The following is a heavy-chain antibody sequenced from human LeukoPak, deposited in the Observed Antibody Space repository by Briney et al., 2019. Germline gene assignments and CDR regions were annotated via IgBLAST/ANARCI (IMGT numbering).Heavy chain of an antibody. J-gene: IGHJ6*03. V-gene: IGHV1-8*03. Sequence: PEASVKVSCKASGYTFTSYDINWVRQATGQGLEWMGWMNPNSGNTGYAQKFQGRVTITRNTSISTAYMELSSLRSEDTAVYYCARAHRTRGTPPPHYYYYMDVWGKGTTVTVSS. CDR3: ARAHRTRGTPPPHYYYYMDV. D-gene: IGHD1-7*01. CDR2: MNPNSGNT. CDR1: GYTFTSYD.